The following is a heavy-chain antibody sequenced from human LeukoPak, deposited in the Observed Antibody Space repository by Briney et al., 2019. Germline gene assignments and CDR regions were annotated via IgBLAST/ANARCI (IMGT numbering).Heavy chain of an antibody. CDR1: GFTFSGYY. V-gene: IGHV4-34*01. Sequence: GSLRLSCAASGFTFSGYYMSWIRQAPGKGLEWIGEINHSGSTNYNPSLKSRVTISVDTSKNQFSLKLSSVTAADTAVYYCARVHCSGGSCYSDYYYGMDVWGQGTTVTVSS. J-gene: IGHJ6*02. CDR2: INHSGST. D-gene: IGHD2-15*01. CDR3: ARVHCSGGSCYSDYYYGMDV.